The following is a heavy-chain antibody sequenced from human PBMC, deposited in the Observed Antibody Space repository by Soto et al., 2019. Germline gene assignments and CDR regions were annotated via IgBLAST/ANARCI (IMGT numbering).Heavy chain of an antibody. CDR3: ARVFCAVASGSCSPILNWFDP. CDR1: GGSISSYY. Sequence: SETLSLTCTVSGGSISSYYWSWIRQPPGKGLEWIGYIYYSGSTNYNPSLKSRVTISVDTSKNQFSLKLSSVTAADTAVYYCARVFCAVASGSCSPILNWFDPWGQGTLVTVSS. J-gene: IGHJ5*02. CDR2: IYYSGST. D-gene: IGHD2-15*01. V-gene: IGHV4-59*01.